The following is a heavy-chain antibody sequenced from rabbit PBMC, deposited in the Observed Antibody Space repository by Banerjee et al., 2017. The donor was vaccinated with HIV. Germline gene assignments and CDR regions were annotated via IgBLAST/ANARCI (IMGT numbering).Heavy chain of an antibody. CDR2: IYGGSSGSS. CDR3: ARGDNYGGIGYTTYGMDL. J-gene: IGHJ6*01. Sequence: QEQLEESGGDLVKPGGTLTLTCTASGFSFSSSDWICWVRQAPGKGLEWIACIYGGSSGSSHYATWAKGRFTISKMPSTTVTLQMTSLTAADTATYFCARGDNYGGIGYTTYGMDLWGQGTLVTVS. CDR1: GFSFSSSDW. D-gene: IGHD8-1*01. V-gene: IGHV1S45*01.